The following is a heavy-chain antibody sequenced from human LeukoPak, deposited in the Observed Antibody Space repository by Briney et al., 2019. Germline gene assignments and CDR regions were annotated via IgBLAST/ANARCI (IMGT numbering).Heavy chain of an antibody. J-gene: IGHJ5*02. Sequence: GGSLRLSCAASGFTFSSYNMNWVRQAPGKGLEWVSGITGSGGSTFYADSVKGRFTISRDNSKKTLFLQMKSLRGDDTAVYYCAKGGDHGDSERWLDPWGQGTLVTVSS. CDR1: GFTFSSYN. CDR3: AKGGDHGDSERWLDP. D-gene: IGHD4-17*01. V-gene: IGHV3-23*01. CDR2: ITGSGGST.